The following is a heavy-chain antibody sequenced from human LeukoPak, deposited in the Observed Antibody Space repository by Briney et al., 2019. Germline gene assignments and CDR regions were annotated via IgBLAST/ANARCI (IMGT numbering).Heavy chain of an antibody. D-gene: IGHD2-2*01. CDR2: IKQDGSEK. J-gene: IGHJ6*02. CDR1: GFTFSSYW. V-gene: IGHV3-7*01. Sequence: GGSLRLSCAASGFTFSSYWMSWVRQAPGKGLEWVANIKQDGSEKYYVDSVKGRFTISRDNAKNSLYLQMNSLRAEDTAVYYCARDIVVVPAEPQKTYYYYGMDVWGQGTTVTVSS. CDR3: ARDIVVVPAEPQKTYYYYGMDV.